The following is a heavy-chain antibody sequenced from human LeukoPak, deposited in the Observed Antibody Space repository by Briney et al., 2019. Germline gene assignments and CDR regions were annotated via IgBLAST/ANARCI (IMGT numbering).Heavy chain of an antibody. V-gene: IGHV3-9*01. CDR1: GFTFDDYA. CDR3: AKGSCSSTSCERELWFDP. CDR2: ISWNSGSI. Sequence: GRSLRLSCAASGFTFDDYAMHWVRQAPGKGLEWVSGISWNSGSIGYADSVKGRFTVSRDNAKNSLYLQMNSLRAEDTALYYCAKGSCSSTSCERELWFDPWGQGTLVTVSS. D-gene: IGHD2-2*01. J-gene: IGHJ5*02.